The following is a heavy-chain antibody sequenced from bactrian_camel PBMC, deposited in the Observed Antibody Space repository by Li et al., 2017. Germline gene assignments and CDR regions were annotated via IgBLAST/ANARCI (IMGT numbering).Heavy chain of an antibody. J-gene: IGHJ4*01. CDR1: GNTARSKC. CDR2: VVDGRTI. CDR3: AARTSGYLRSPLERSGYNY. D-gene: IGHD1*01. V-gene: IGHV3S53*01. Sequence: QVQLVESGGGSVQAGGSLKLSCAVSGNTARSKCMAWFRQAPGKEREGVAAVVDGRTIAYADSVKGRFTISQDNRKNMLYLQMNSLKPEDSAMYYCAARTSGYLRSPLERSGYNYWGQGTQVTVS.